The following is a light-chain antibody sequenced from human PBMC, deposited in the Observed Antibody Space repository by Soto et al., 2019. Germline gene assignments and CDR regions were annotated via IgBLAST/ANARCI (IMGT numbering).Light chain of an antibody. V-gene: IGKV3-20*01. CDR2: RAS. CDR3: QPYPNAPRP. J-gene: IGKJ1*01. Sequence: DIVSTQSPGTLSLSPEETATLSCRASQSINNYFLAWHQQRPGQAPRLPICRASPRGSGIPDRFRGSGSGTDFTLTITSREPAGFSVYYSQPYPNAPRPFGQGTKVHIK. CDR1: QSINNYF.